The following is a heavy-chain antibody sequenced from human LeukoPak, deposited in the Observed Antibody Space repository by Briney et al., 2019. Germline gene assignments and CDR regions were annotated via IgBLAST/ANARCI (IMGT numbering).Heavy chain of an antibody. J-gene: IGHJ4*02. CDR3: AKAKSHHYYDSSGYFGGNFDY. V-gene: IGHV3-23*01. CDR1: GFTISSDS. CDR2: ISGSGGTT. Sequence: PGGSLRFSCSASGFTISSDSMSWLRQAPGKGLDWASGISGSGGTTYYADSVKGRFTISRDNSKNTLYLQMSSLRAEDTAVYYCAKAKSHHYYDSSGYFGGNFDYWGQGTLVTVSS. D-gene: IGHD3-22*01.